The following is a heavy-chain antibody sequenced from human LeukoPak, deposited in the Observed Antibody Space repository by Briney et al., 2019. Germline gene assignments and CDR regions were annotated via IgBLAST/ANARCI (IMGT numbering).Heavy chain of an antibody. CDR3: ARDLTIAAAGTYGY. CDR1: GYTFTSYG. J-gene: IGHJ4*02. CDR2: ISTYNGIT. Sequence: ASVKVSCKTSGYTFTSYGVSWVRQAPGQGPEWMGWISTYNGITNYAQNFQGRVTMTTDTSTSTAYMEVRSLRSDDTAVYYCARDLTIAAAGTYGYWGQGTLVAVSS. V-gene: IGHV1-18*01. D-gene: IGHD6-13*01.